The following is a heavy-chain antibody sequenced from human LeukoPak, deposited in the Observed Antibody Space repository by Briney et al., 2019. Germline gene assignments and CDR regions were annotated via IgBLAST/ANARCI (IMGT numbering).Heavy chain of an antibody. Sequence: GGSLRLSCAASGFTFSSYAMSWVRQAPGKGLEWVSAISGSGGSTYYADSVKGRFTISRDNSKNTLYLQMNSLGAEDTAVYYCARTSYYDPDYWGQGTLVTVSS. D-gene: IGHD3-22*01. CDR1: GFTFSSYA. V-gene: IGHV3-23*01. CDR3: ARTSYYDPDY. CDR2: ISGSGGST. J-gene: IGHJ4*02.